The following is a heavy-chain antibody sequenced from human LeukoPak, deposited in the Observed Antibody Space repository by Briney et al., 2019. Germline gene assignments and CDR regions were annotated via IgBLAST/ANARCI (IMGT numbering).Heavy chain of an antibody. CDR1: GFTFGDYA. V-gene: IGHV3-49*03. J-gene: IGHJ4*02. Sequence: PGGSLRLSCTGSGFTFGDYAMSWFRQAPGRGLEWVGFVRSKGYGGTTEYAASVKGRFTISRDDSKSIAYLQMNSLKTEDTAVYYCTRRKTFDFWGQGTLVTVSS. CDR2: VRSKGYGGTT. CDR3: TRRKTFDF.